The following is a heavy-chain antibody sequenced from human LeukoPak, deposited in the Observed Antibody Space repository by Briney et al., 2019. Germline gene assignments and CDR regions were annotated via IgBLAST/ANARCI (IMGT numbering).Heavy chain of an antibody. CDR2: INHSGSI. J-gene: IGHJ6*02. D-gene: IGHD4-17*01. CDR3: ARHSYGDYQYYYYGMDV. Sequence: SETLSLTCAVYGGSFSGYYWTWIRQPPGKGLEWIGEINHSGSINYNPSLKSRVTISIDKSKNQFSLKLSSVTAADTAVYYCARHSYGDYQYYYYGMDVWGQGTTVTVSS. V-gene: IGHV4-34*01. CDR1: GGSFSGYY.